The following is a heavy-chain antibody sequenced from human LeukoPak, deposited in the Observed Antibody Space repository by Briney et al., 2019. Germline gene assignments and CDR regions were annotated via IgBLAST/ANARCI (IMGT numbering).Heavy chain of an antibody. D-gene: IGHD4-17*01. CDR2: ITYNGKT. Sequence: ASVKVSCKASGFLFSDYGITWVRQAPGQGLQWMGVITYNGKTDYAQTLQGRVTFTIDTSTSTAYMELNSLRPDDTAVYYCARGWLTTVTAYYFDTGAREAWSPSPQ. J-gene: IGHJ4*02. V-gene: IGHV1-18*01. CDR3: ARGWLTTVTAYYFDT. CDR1: GFLFSDYG.